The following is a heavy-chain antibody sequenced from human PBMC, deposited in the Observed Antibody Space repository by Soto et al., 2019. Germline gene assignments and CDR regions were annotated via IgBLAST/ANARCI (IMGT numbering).Heavy chain of an antibody. Sequence: PGGSLIVSCAAAGFPFSSYAMSWVRQAPGKGLEWVSAISGSGGSTYYADSVKGRFIISRDNSKNTLYLQMKSLRAEDTAVYYCAKDRSDSTRWYRGFDIGGQGTLVTVSS. J-gene: IGHJ4*02. CDR2: ISGSGGST. D-gene: IGHD6-19*01. CDR1: GFPFSSYA. V-gene: IGHV3-23*01. CDR3: AKDRSDSTRWYRGFDI.